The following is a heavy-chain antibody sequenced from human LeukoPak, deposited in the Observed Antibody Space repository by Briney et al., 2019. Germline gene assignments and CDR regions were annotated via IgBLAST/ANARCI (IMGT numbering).Heavy chain of an antibody. CDR2: ISSSSSYI. CDR3: ARATHYDPDLYAFDI. J-gene: IGHJ3*02. V-gene: IGHV3-21*01. D-gene: IGHD3-3*01. CDR1: GFTFGSYS. Sequence: GGSLRLSCAASGFTFGSYSMNWVRQAPGKGLEWVSSISSSSSYIYYADSVKGRFTISRDNAKNSLYLQMNSLRAEDTAVYYCARATHYDPDLYAFDIWGQGTMVTVSS.